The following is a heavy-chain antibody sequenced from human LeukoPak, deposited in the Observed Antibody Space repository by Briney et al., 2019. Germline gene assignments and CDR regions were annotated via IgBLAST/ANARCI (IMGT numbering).Heavy chain of an antibody. D-gene: IGHD6-13*01. CDR2: INWNGGST. Sequence: GGSLRLSCAASGFTFDDYGMSWVRQAPGKGLEWVSGINWNGGSTGYADSVKGRLTISRDNAENSLYLQMNSLRAEDTALYYCARVDSSSWASWGQGTLVTVSS. CDR1: GFTFDDYG. J-gene: IGHJ4*02. CDR3: ARVDSSSWAS. V-gene: IGHV3-20*04.